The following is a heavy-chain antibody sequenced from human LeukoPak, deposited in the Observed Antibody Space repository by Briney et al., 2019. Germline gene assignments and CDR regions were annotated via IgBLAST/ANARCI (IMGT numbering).Heavy chain of an antibody. J-gene: IGHJ4*02. Sequence: GGSLRLSCAASAFSLNAYNMNWVRQAPGKGREWVPSISYSVTYIYYADSVKGRFTISTDNAQTSLYLQMNSLRAEDTAIYYCVRDRGTYRPIDYWGQGTLVTVSS. CDR3: VRDRGTYRPIDY. CDR2: ISYSVTYI. CDR1: AFSLNAYN. V-gene: IGHV3-21*04. D-gene: IGHD1-26*01.